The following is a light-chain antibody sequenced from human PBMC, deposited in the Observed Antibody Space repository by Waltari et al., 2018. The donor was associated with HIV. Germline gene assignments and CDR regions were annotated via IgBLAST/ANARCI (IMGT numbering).Light chain of an antibody. CDR1: QSVSSN. J-gene: IGKJ2*01. Sequence: EIVMTQSPATLSVSPGVRATLTCRASQSVSSNLAWYQQKPGQAPRLLIYGASTRTTGIAPRFSGSGSETEFTLTINSLQSEDFAVYYCQQYNNWPPTFGQGTKLEIK. V-gene: IGKV3-15*01. CDR3: QQYNNWPPT. CDR2: GAS.